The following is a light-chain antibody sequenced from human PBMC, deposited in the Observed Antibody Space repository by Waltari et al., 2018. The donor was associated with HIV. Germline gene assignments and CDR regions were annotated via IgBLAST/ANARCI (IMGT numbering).Light chain of an antibody. CDR3: QQANSFPHT. V-gene: IGKV1-12*01. J-gene: IGKJ3*01. CDR2: GAN. Sequence: DIQMTQYPSSVSASVGDRVTFTCRASQDITNLLAWYSQRPGEAPKLLSYGANNLQSGVPSRFDGSGSGTDFALTITNVQPDDFGTYFCQQANSFPHTFGAGTRV. CDR1: QDITNL.